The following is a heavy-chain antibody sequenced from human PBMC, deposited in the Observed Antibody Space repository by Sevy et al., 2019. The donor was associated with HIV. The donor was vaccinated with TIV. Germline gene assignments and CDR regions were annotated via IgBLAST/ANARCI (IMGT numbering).Heavy chain of an antibody. CDR1: GGSISSYY. J-gene: IGHJ4*02. Sequence: SETLSLTCTVFGGSISSYYWSWIRQPPGKGLEWIGYIYYSGSTNYNPSLKSRVTISVDTSKNQFSLKLSSVTAADTAVYYCARVNPPYSSSSHFDYWGQGTLVTVSS. CDR3: ARVNPPYSSSSHFDY. CDR2: IYYSGST. V-gene: IGHV4-59*01. D-gene: IGHD6-6*01.